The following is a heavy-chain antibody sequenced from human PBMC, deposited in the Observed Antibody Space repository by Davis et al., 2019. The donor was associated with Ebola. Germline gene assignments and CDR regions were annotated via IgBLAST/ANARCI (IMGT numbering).Heavy chain of an antibody. D-gene: IGHD6-19*01. Sequence: PGGSLRLSCAASGSSFHTYTINWFRQAPGRGLEWLAVISTDGSTTFYADSVKGRFTISRDNSKNTLSLQMNSLHTEDTAVYYCAGAVAGTEDFQYWGQGTLVTVSS. V-gene: IGHV3-30*04. CDR1: GSSFHTYT. CDR3: AGAVAGTEDFQY. J-gene: IGHJ4*02. CDR2: ISTDGSTT.